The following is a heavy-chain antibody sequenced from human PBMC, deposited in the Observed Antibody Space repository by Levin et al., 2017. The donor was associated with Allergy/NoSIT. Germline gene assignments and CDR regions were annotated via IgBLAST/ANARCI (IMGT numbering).Heavy chain of an antibody. CDR1: GFTVSSNY. J-gene: IGHJ4*02. CDR3: ASTRLLWFGELVFDY. D-gene: IGHD3-10*01. V-gene: IGHV3-66*01. Sequence: GGSLRLSCAASGFTVSSNYMSWVRQAPGKGLEWVSVIYSGGSTYYADSVKGRFTISRDNSKNTLYLQMNSLRAEDTAVYYCASTRLLWFGELVFDYWGQGTLVTVSS. CDR2: IYSGGST.